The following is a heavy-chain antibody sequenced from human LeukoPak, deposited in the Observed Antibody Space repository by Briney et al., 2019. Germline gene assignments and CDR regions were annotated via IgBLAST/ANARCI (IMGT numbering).Heavy chain of an antibody. D-gene: IGHD2-21*02. J-gene: IGHJ3*02. CDR3: ARAPGGGDDAFDI. CDR1: GFTFSSYS. V-gene: IGHV3-21*01. Sequence: PGGSLRLSSAASGFTFSSYSMNWVRQAPGKGLEWVSSISSSSSYIYYADSVKGRFTISRDNAKNSLYLQMNSLRAEDTAVYYCARAPGGGDDAFDIWGQGAMVTVSS. CDR2: ISSSSSYI.